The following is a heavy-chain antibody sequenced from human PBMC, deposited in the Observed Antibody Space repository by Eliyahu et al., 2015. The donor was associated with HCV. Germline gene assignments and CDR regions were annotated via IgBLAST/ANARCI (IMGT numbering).Heavy chain of an antibody. Sequence: EVQLLESGGGLVQPGGSLRLSCAASGFTFSSYAMXWVRQAPGKGLEWVSAISGSGGSTYYADSVKGRFTISRDNSKNTLYLQMNSLRAEDTAVYYCAKDEERLDGAFYHWGQGTLVTVSS. D-gene: IGHD1-1*01. CDR1: GFTFSSYA. CDR3: AKDEERLDGAFYH. J-gene: IGHJ4*02. CDR2: ISGSGGST. V-gene: IGHV3-23*01.